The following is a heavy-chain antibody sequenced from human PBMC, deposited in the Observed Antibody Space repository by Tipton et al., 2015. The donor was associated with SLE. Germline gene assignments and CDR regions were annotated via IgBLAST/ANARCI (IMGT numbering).Heavy chain of an antibody. CDR2: INHSGST. V-gene: IGHV4-34*01. D-gene: IGHD6-6*01. CDR1: GGSFSGYY. J-gene: IGHJ4*02. Sequence: LRLSCAVYGGSFSGYYWSWIRQPPGKGLEWIGEINHSGSTNYNPSLKSRVTISVDTSKNQFSLKLSSVTAADTAVYYCARGESRSCIAARLGFDYWGQGTLVTVSS. CDR3: ARGESRSCIAARLGFDY.